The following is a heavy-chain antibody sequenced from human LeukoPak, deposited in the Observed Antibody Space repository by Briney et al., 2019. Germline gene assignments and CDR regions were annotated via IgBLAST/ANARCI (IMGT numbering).Heavy chain of an antibody. Sequence: ASVKVSCKASGYTFAGYYMHWVRQAPGQGLEWMGWVNPNSGGTNYAQKFQGRVTMTRDTSISTAYMELSRLRSDDTAVYYCARDSSGFYYGYNWFDPWGQGTLVTVSS. CDR3: ARDSSGFYYGYNWFDP. J-gene: IGHJ5*02. CDR1: GYTFAGYY. V-gene: IGHV1-2*02. CDR2: VNPNSGGT. D-gene: IGHD3-22*01.